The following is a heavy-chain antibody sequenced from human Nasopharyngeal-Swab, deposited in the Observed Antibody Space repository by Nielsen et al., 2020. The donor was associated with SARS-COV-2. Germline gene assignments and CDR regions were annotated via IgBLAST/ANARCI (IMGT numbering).Heavy chain of an antibody. D-gene: IGHD6-6*01. CDR3: ASNEYSRSSGTSGFDY. CDR2: ISSSTTTI. V-gene: IGHV3-48*04. CDR1: GFTFSSYA. J-gene: IGHJ4*02. Sequence: GESLKISCAASGFTFSSYAMVWVRQAPGKGLEWVSYISSSTTTIYYADSVKGRFTIPRDNAKNSLYLQMNSLRAEDTAMYYCASNEYSRSSGTSGFDYWGQGTLVTVSS.